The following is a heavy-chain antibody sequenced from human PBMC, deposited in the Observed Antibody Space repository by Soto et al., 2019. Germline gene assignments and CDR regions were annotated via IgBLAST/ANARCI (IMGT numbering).Heavy chain of an antibody. CDR3: ARDPAIYSGKFDYGLDV. Sequence: EVQLLESGGDLIQPGGSLRLSCVASGITFGSRAMSWVRQAPGKGLEWVSYIGTRGRTIYYADSVKGRFTISRDNAKNSLYLQMNSLRAEDTAVYYCARDPAIYSGKFDYGLDVWGQGTTVTVSS. D-gene: IGHD4-4*01. V-gene: IGHV3-48*03. CDR1: GITFGSRA. CDR2: IGTRGRTI. J-gene: IGHJ6*02.